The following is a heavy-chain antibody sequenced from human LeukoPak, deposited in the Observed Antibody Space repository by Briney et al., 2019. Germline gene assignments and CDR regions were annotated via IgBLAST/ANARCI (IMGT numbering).Heavy chain of an antibody. J-gene: IGHJ3*02. Sequence: ASVKVSCKASGYTFTGYYMHWVRQAPGQGLEWMGWINPNSGGTNYAQKFQGRVTMTRDTSISTAYMELSRLRSDDTAVYYCARDRRSLSRISRAFDIWGQETMVTVSS. CDR3: ARDRRSLSRISRAFDI. CDR2: INPNSGGT. D-gene: IGHD2-15*01. V-gene: IGHV1-2*02. CDR1: GYTFTGYY.